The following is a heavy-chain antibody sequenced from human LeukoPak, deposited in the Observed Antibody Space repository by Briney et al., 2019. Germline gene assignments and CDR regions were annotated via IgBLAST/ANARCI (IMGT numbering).Heavy chain of an antibody. Sequence: GGPLRLSRSASGFTFRSYVMHWVRKAPGKGLEWVSGISVSHDSTYYADPVNGRFIIFRDNFKNTLYLLMNALRREDRAIYYCAKIPRMTAEYYYFDYWGQGTLVTVSS. CDR3: AKIPRMTAEYYYFDY. D-gene: IGHD2/OR15-2a*01. CDR2: ISVSHDST. J-gene: IGHJ4*02. V-gene: IGHV3-23*01. CDR1: GFTFRSYV.